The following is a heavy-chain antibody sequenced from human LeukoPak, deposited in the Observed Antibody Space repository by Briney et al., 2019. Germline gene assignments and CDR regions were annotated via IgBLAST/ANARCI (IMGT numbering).Heavy chain of an antibody. CDR1: GFTFSSYS. Sequence: GGSLRLSCAASGFTFSSYSMHWVRQAPGKGLEWVSSISSSSTYIYYADSVKGRFTISRDNAKNTLYLQMNSLRAEDTAVYYCARDAPRAGTDFDYWGQGTLVTVSS. CDR2: ISSSSTYI. J-gene: IGHJ4*02. CDR3: ARDAPRAGTDFDY. V-gene: IGHV3-21*01.